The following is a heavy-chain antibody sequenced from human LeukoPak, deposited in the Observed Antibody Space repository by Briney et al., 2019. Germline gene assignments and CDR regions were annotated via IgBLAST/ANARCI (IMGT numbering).Heavy chain of an antibody. D-gene: IGHD1-26*01. CDR1: GGTFSSYA. J-gene: IGHJ4*02. Sequence: SVKVSCKASGGTFSSYAISWVRQAPGQGLEWMGGIIPIFGTANYAQKFQGRVTITADESTSTAYMELSSPRSEDTAVYYCARDLSQLVGATFDYWGQGTLVTVSS. CDR2: IIPIFGTA. V-gene: IGHV1-69*13. CDR3: ARDLSQLVGATFDY.